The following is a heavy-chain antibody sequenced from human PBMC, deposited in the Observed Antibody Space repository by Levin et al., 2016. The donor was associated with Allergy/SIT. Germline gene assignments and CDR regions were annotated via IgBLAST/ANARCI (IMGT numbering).Heavy chain of an antibody. J-gene: IGHJ6*02. CDR3: ARDREFRDVHHYSMDV. CDR2: INGDNGNR. CDR1: GYTFTNYA. V-gene: IGHV1-3*01. D-gene: IGHD5-24*01. Sequence: ASVKVSCKASGYTFTNYAMHWVRQAPGQRPEWMAWINGDNGNRFYSPKFRGRVTIYRDTSASTDYMEMSSLRFEDTAVYFCARDREFRDVHHYSMDVWGQGTTVTVSS.